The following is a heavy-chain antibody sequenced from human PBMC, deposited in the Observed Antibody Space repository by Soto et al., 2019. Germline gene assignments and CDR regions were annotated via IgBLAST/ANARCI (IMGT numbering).Heavy chain of an antibody. D-gene: IGHD1-1*01. CDR1: GFSLSTSGVA. CDR3: AHRPPERGLASFDP. J-gene: IGHJ5*02. CDR2: IYWDDDK. Sequence: QITLKESGPTLVKPTQTLTLTCTFSGFSLSTSGVAVGWIRQPPGKALEWLALIYWDDDKRYSPSLKNRLTITKDTSKNQLVLTMNNMDPVDTATYYCAHRPPERGLASFDPWGQETLVTVYS. V-gene: IGHV2-5*02.